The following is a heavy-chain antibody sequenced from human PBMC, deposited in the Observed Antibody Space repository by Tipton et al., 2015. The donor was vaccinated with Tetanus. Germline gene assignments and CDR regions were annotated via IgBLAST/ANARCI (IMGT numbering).Heavy chain of an antibody. J-gene: IGHJ4*02. CDR1: GFTFSSYG. D-gene: IGHD3-9*01. CDR2: ISYDGSNK. CDR3: AKEGDILTGYLFDY. Sequence: SLRLSCAASGFTFSSYGMHWVRQAPGKGLEWVAVISYDGSNKYYADSVKGRFTISRDNSKSTLYLQMNSLRAEDTAVYYCAKEGDILTGYLFDYWGQGTLVTVSS. V-gene: IGHV3-30*18.